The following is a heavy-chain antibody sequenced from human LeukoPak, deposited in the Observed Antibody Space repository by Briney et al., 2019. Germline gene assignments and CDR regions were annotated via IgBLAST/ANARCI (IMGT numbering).Heavy chain of an antibody. Sequence: SGGSLRLSCAASGFTFDAYTMHWVRQAPGKGLEWVSLIIWDGGRSYYADSVKGRFTISRDNSKNSLYLQMNSLRPDDTALYYCARGESTGPNFDYWGQGTLVTVSS. D-gene: IGHD4-17*01. CDR3: ARGESTGPNFDY. V-gene: IGHV3-43*01. CDR1: GFTFDAYT. CDR2: IIWDGGRS. J-gene: IGHJ4*02.